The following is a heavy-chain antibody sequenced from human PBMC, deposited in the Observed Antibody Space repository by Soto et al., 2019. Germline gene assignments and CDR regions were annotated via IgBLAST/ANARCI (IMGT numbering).Heavy chain of an antibody. Sequence: EVQLVETGGGLIQPGGSLRLSCAASGFTVSSNYMSWVRQAPGKGLEWVSVIYSGGSTYYADSVKGRFTISRDNSKNTLYLQMNSLRAEDTAVYYCAREGLAVAGTYYFDYWGQGTLVTVSS. CDR2: IYSGGST. V-gene: IGHV3-53*02. CDR1: GFTVSSNY. J-gene: IGHJ4*02. CDR3: AREGLAVAGTYYFDY. D-gene: IGHD6-19*01.